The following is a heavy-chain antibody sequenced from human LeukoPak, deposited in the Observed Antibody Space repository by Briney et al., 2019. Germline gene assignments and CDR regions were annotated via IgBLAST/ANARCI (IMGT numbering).Heavy chain of an antibody. D-gene: IGHD3-16*01. CDR2: ISNSGNTI. CDR1: GFTFGDYY. Sequence: GGSLRLSCAASGFTFGDYYMAWIRQAPGKGLEWVSYISNSGNTIKEADSVRGRFTISRDNAQNSLFLQMKSLRGDDTAVYYCARYRVITNDYFDSRGQGTLVTVSS. J-gene: IGHJ4*02. V-gene: IGHV3-11*01. CDR3: ARYRVITNDYFDS.